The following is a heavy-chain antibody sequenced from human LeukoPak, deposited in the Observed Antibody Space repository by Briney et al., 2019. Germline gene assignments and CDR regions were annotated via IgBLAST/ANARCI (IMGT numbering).Heavy chain of an antibody. CDR2: IKQDGSEK. J-gene: IGHJ4*02. CDR3: ARTLAARHTSGYIDY. V-gene: IGHV3-7*01. CDR1: GFTFSSYW. Sequence: PGGSLRLSCAASGFTFSSYWMSWVRQAPGKGLEWVANIKQDGSEKYYVDSVKGRFTISRDNAKNSLYLQMNSLRAEDTAVYYCARTLAARHTSGYIDYWGQGTLVTVSS. D-gene: IGHD3-22*01.